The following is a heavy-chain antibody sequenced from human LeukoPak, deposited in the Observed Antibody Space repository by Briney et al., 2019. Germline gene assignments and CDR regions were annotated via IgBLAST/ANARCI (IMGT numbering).Heavy chain of an antibody. CDR1: GFTFSSYE. D-gene: IGHD3-10*01. Sequence: GGSLRLSCAASGFTFSSYEMNWVRQAPGKGLEWVSYISSSGSTIYYTDSVKGRFTISRDNAKNSLYLQMNSLRAEDTAVYYCAREYYYGSGSMIWGQGTLVTVSS. J-gene: IGHJ4*02. V-gene: IGHV3-48*03. CDR2: ISSSGSTI. CDR3: AREYYYGSGSMI.